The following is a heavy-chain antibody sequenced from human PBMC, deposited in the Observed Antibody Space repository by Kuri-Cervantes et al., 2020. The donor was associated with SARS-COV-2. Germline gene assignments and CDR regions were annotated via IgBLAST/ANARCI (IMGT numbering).Heavy chain of an antibody. J-gene: IGHJ4*02. CDR2: IYPGDSDT. CDR3: ERHGYCSTTSCYDY. CDR1: GDIFTRYW. V-gene: IGHV5-51*01. Sequence: LNIPCRASGDIFTRYWSGGVRQMPGKGLEWMGIIYPGDSDTRYSPSFQGQVTISAGKSISTAYLQWSSVKDSDTAIYYCERHGYCSTTSCYDYCGQGTLVTVSS. D-gene: IGHD2-2*03.